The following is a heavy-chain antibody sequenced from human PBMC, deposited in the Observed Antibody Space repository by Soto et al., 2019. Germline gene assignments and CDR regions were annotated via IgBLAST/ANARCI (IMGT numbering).Heavy chain of an antibody. CDR1: GYTFTSYG. CDR2: ISAYNGNT. J-gene: IGHJ4*02. CDR3: AIQPYYYGSGSYYTPLDY. D-gene: IGHD3-10*01. Sequence: QVQLVQSGAEVKKPGASVKVSCKASGYTFTSYGISWVRQAPGQALEWMGWISAYNGNTNYAQKLQGRVTMTTDTSTSTAYMELRSLRSDDTAVYYCAIQPYYYGSGSYYTPLDYWGQGTLVTVSS. V-gene: IGHV1-18*01.